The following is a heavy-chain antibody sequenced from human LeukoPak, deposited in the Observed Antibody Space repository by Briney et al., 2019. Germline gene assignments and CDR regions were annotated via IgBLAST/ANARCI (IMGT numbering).Heavy chain of an antibody. CDR2: IYPGDSDT. J-gene: IGHJ5*02. CDR3: ARGGYSGYAWFDP. CDR1: GYTFTSYW. V-gene: IGHV5-51*01. D-gene: IGHD5-12*01. Sequence: GESLKISCTGSGYTFTSYWVGWVRQMPGKGLEWMGTIYPGDSDTRDSPSFQGQVTISADKSISTAYLQWSSLKASDTAMYYCARGGYSGYAWFDPWGQGTLVTVSS.